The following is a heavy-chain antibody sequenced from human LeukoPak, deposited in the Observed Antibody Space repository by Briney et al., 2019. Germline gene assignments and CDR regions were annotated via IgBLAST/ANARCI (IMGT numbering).Heavy chain of an antibody. J-gene: IGHJ4*02. CDR2: IDPSDSYT. CDR1: GYSFTSYW. D-gene: IGHD5-12*01. V-gene: IGHV5-10-1*01. CDR3: ARRGYSGYDWDY. Sequence: GESLKISCKGSGYSFTSYWISWVRQMPGKGLEWTGRIDPSDSYTNYSPSFQGHVTISADKSISTAYLQWSSLKASDTAMYYCARRGYSGYDWDYWGQGTLVTVSS.